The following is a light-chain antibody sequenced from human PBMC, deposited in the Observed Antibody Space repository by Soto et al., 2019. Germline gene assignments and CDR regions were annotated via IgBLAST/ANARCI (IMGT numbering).Light chain of an antibody. Sequence: VLTQSPGTLSLSPGESATLACRASQTASSAYLAWYQQKPGQAPRLLIYGASSRVPIVPDRFSASGSGADSNLAISGLEAEDFALYDCQYYNTSSGFAFGPGTRV. CDR1: QTASSAY. J-gene: IGKJ3*01. V-gene: IGKV3-20*01. CDR2: GAS. CDR3: QYYNTSSGFA.